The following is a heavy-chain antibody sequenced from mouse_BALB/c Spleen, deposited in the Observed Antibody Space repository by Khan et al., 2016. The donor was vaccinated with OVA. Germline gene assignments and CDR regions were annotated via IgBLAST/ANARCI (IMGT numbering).Heavy chain of an antibody. CDR3: ARSYCYGSGTWFAY. Sequence: QVQLQQPGAELVKPGASVKLSCKASGYTFSSYWMHWVKQRPGQGLEWIGEIDPSDSHTNYNQKFKGKATLNVAKSSSTAYMHLSSLTSEDSAVYYCARSYCYGSGTWFAYWGQGTLVTVSA. V-gene: IGHV1-69*02. J-gene: IGHJ3*01. D-gene: IGHD1-1*01. CDR1: GYTFSSYW. CDR2: IDPSDSHT.